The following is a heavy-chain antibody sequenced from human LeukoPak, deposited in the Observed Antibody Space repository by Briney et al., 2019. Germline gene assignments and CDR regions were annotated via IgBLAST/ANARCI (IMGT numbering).Heavy chain of an antibody. CDR1: GGSFSGYY. D-gene: IGHD3-22*01. J-gene: IGHJ1*01. Sequence: PSETLSLTCAVYGGSFSGYYWSWIRQPPGKGLEWSGEINHSGSTNYNPSLKSRVTISVDRSKNQFSLKLSSVTAADTAVYYCAIGSSGYYPEYFQHWGQGTLVTVSS. CDR3: AIGSSGYYPEYFQH. V-gene: IGHV4-34*01. CDR2: INHSGST.